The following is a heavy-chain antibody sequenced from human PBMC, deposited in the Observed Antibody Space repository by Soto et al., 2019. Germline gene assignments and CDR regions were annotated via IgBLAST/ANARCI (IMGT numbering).Heavy chain of an antibody. CDR2: MSYDGSNE. J-gene: IGHJ4*02. V-gene: IGHV3-30*18. Sequence: GGSLRLSCAAPGFTFSHHAMHWVRQAPGKGLEWVALMSYDGSNEYYADSVKGRFTISRDNSKNTLYLQMNSLRAEDTAVYYCAKDGSHNFDYWGQGT. CDR1: GFTFSHHA. CDR3: AKDGSHNFDY. D-gene: IGHD1-26*01.